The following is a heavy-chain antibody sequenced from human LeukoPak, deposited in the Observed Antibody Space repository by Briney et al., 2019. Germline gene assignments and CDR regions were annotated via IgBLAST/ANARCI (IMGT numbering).Heavy chain of an antibody. CDR3: ARPITMIREYYYYDIDG. V-gene: IGHV1-18*01. D-gene: IGHD3-10*01. CDR2: ISAYNGNT. Sequence: GASVKVSCKASGYTFTSYCISWVRQAPGQGLEWMGWISAYNGNTNYAQKLQGRVTMTTDTSTSTAYMELRSLRSDDTAVYYCARPITMIREYYYYDIDGWGQGTTATVSS. J-gene: IGHJ6*02. CDR1: GYTFTSYC.